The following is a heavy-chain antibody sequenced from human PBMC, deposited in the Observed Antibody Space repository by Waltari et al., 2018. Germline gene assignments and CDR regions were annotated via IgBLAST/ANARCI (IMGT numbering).Heavy chain of an antibody. CDR2: IYSSGST. J-gene: IGHJ5*02. CDR3: ARQGITMVRGPRFDP. Sequence: QLQLQESGPGLVKPSETLSLTCTVSGGSISSSSYYWGWIRQPPGKGLEWSGSIYSSGSTYSTPSLKCRVTISVATSKNQFSLKLSAVTGADTAVYYCARQGITMVRGPRFDPWGQGTLVTVSS. CDR1: GGSISSSSYY. V-gene: IGHV4-39*01. D-gene: IGHD3-10*01.